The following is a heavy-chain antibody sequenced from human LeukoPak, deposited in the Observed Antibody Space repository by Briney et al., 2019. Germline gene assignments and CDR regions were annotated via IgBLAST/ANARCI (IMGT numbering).Heavy chain of an antibody. CDR1: GFTFSNCA. CDR2: ISGSGGTT. D-gene: IGHD6-13*01. Sequence: PGGSLRLSCAASGFTFSNCAMSWVRQAPGKGLEWVSDISGSGGTTYYTGSVKGRFTISRDNSKNTLYLQMHSLRAEDTAVYYCAKGGYSSSWSYYFDHWGQGPLVTVSS. CDR3: AKGGYSSSWSYYFDH. J-gene: IGHJ4*02. V-gene: IGHV3-23*01.